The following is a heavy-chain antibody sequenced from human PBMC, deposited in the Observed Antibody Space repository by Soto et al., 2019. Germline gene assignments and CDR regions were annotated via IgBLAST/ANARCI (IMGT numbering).Heavy chain of an antibody. J-gene: IGHJ4*02. Sequence: GGSLRLSCAASGFTFDDYAMHWVRQAPGKGLEWVSGISWNSGSIGYADSVKGRFTISRDNAKNSLYLQMNSLRAEDTALYYCAKDMAPAAVSGFDYWGQGTLVTVSS. V-gene: IGHV3-9*01. CDR3: AKDMAPAAVSGFDY. CDR2: ISWNSGSI. D-gene: IGHD2-2*01. CDR1: GFTFDDYA.